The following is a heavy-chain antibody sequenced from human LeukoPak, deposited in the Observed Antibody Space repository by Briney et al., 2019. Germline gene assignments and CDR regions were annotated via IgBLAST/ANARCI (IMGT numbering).Heavy chain of an antibody. D-gene: IGHD3-16*01. CDR3: ARGIAGDHDAFDI. Sequence: ASVKVSCKASGGTFNSYAISWVRQAPGQGLEWMGGIIPMFDTAIYAQKLQGRVTITADESTSTAYMELSSLRFEDTAVYYCARGIAGDHDAFDIWGQGTMVTVSS. J-gene: IGHJ3*02. CDR1: GGTFNSYA. CDR2: IIPMFDTA. V-gene: IGHV1-69*13.